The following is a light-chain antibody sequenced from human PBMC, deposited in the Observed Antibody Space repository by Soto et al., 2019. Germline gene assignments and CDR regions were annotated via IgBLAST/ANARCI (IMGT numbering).Light chain of an antibody. Sequence: QSVVTQPPSASGSPGMSVTLSCSGTDNDVGRYDYVSWYQQHPGKAPKLLIYEVSKRPSGVPDRFSASKSGNTASLTVSGLQCEDEADYYCMSYVGGNSVAFGGGTKVTVL. J-gene: IGLJ2*01. CDR2: EVS. CDR3: MSYVGGNSVA. CDR1: DNDVGRYDY. V-gene: IGLV2-8*01.